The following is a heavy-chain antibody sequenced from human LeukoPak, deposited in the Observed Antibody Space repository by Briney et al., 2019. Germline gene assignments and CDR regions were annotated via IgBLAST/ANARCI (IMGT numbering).Heavy chain of an antibody. CDR1: GGSISSYY. Sequence: KPSETLSLTCTFSGGSISSYYWSWIRQPPGKGLEWIGYIYYSGSTNYNPSLKSRVTISVDTSKNQFSLKLSSVTAADTAVYYCARLGGLGYCSSTSCYLDYWGQGTLVTVSS. D-gene: IGHD2-2*01. V-gene: IGHV4-59*01. CDR3: ARLGGLGYCSSTSCYLDY. CDR2: IYYSGST. J-gene: IGHJ4*02.